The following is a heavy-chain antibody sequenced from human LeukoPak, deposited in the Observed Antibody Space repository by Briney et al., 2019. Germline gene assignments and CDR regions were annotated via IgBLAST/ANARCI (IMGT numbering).Heavy chain of an antibody. CDR2: IYPGDSDT. J-gene: IGHJ4*02. CDR3: AKAEALASAFDY. Sequence: GESLKISRKGSGYSFTGYWIGWVRQMPGKGLEWMGIIYPGDSDTRYSPSFQGQVTISADKSISTASLQWSSLKASDTAMYYCAKAEALASAFDYWGQGTLVTVSS. D-gene: IGHD6-13*01. CDR1: GYSFTGYW. V-gene: IGHV5-51*01.